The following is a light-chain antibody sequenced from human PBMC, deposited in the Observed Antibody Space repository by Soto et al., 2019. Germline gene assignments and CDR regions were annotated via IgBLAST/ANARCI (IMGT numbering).Light chain of an antibody. V-gene: IGKV1-39*01. J-gene: IGKJ3*01. Sequence: DIQITQSPSSLSASVGDRVTITCRASQSISSYLNWYQQKPGKAPKLLIYAASSLQSGVPSRFSGSGSGTDFTLTISRLQPEDFATYYCQQSYSRFGPGTKVDIK. CDR3: QQSYSR. CDR2: AAS. CDR1: QSISSY.